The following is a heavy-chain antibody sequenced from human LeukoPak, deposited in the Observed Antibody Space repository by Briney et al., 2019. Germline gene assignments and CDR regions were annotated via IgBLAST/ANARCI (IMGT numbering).Heavy chain of an antibody. V-gene: IGHV3-21*01. CDR2: ISSSSSYI. CDR3: GRDLEWYNSGGHRESFDY. D-gene: IGHD2-15*01. J-gene: IGHJ4*02. CDR1: GFTFSSYS. Sequence: PGGSLRLSCAASGFTFSSYSMNWVRQAPGKGLEWVSSISSSSSYIYYADSVKGRFTISRDNAKNSLYLQMNSLRAEDTAVYYCGRDLEWYNSGGHRESFDYWGQGPLVTVSS.